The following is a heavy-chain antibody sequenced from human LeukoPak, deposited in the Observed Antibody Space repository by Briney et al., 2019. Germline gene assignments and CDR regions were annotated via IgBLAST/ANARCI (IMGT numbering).Heavy chain of an antibody. D-gene: IGHD3-22*01. V-gene: IGHV3-7*01. CDR2: IKQDGSEK. CDR3: ARDRGYYDSSGYYKAFDI. J-gene: IGHJ3*02. Sequence: PGGSLRLSCAASGFTFSSYWMSWVRQAPGKGLEWVANIKQDGSEKYYVDSVKGRFTISRDNAKNSLYLQMNSLRAEDTAVYYCARDRGYYDSSGYYKAFDIWGQGTMVTVSS. CDR1: GFTFSSYW.